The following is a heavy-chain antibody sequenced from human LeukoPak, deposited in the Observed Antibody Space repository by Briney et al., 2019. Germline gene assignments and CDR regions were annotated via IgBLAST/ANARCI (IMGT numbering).Heavy chain of an antibody. J-gene: IGHJ3*02. CDR1: GYTFTGYY. V-gene: IGHV1-2*02. CDR3: ARDPPIGGADVFDI. CDR2: INPNSGGT. D-gene: IGHD3-10*01. Sequence: ASVRVSCKAAGYTFTGYYMHWVRQAPGQGLEWMGWINPNSGGTNYAQKFQGRVTMTRDTSISTAYMELSRLTSDDTAVYYCARDPPIGGADVFDIWGQGTMVTVSS.